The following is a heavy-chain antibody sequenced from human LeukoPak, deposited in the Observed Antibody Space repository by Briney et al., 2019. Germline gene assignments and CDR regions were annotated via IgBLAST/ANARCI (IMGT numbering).Heavy chain of an antibody. CDR3: ARGGLEWLSY. CDR1: GFTFSSYS. D-gene: IGHD6-19*01. J-gene: IGHJ4*02. V-gene: IGHV3-48*02. Sequence: GGSLRLSCAASGFTFSSYSMNWVRQAPGKGLEWVSFISSSSSPIYYADSVKGRFTISRDNAKNSVYLQLNSLRDEDTAVYYCARGGLEWLSYWGQGTLVTVSS. CDR2: ISSSSSPI.